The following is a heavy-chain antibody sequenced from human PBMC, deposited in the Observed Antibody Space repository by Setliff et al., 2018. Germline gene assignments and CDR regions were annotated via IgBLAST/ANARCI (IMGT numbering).Heavy chain of an antibody. CDR3: ARGGYSYGYVGYYYYMDV. Sequence: SETLSLTCIVSGASITSDAYYWSWVCQHPGKGLEWIGYIYYSGSTYYNPSLESRVTISLDSSKNQFSLELHSVTAADTAVYYCARGGYSYGYVGYYYYMDVWGKGTTVTVSS. D-gene: IGHD5-18*01. CDR2: IYYSGST. V-gene: IGHV4-31*03. CDR1: GASITSDAYY. J-gene: IGHJ6*03.